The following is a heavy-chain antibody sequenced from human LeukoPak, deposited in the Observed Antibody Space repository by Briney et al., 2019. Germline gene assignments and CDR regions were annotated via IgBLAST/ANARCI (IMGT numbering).Heavy chain of an antibody. CDR2: ISGSGGST. CDR3: ATHQTSAKNIAAAGIPYADWYFDL. Sequence: GGSLRLSCAASGFTFNNYAMSWIRQAPGKGLEWVSAISGSGGSTNYADSVKGRFTISRDNSKNTLYLQMNSLRAEDTAVYYCATHQTSAKNIAAAGIPYADWYFDLWGRGTLVTVSS. D-gene: IGHD6-13*01. CDR1: GFTFNNYA. V-gene: IGHV3-23*01. J-gene: IGHJ2*01.